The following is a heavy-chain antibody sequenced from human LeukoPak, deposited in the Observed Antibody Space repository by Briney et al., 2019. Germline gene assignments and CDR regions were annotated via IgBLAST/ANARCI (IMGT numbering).Heavy chain of an antibody. Sequence: GRSLRLSCAASGFTFSSYGMHWVRQAPGKGLEWVAALSYDGRNTYYADSVKGRFTISRDNSKNTLYLQMNSLRAEDTAIYYCAKDQCGGDCYSTLDIWGQGTMVSVSS. V-gene: IGHV3-30*18. J-gene: IGHJ3*02. CDR1: GFTFSSYG. D-gene: IGHD2-21*02. CDR3: AKDQCGGDCYSTLDI. CDR2: LSYDGRNT.